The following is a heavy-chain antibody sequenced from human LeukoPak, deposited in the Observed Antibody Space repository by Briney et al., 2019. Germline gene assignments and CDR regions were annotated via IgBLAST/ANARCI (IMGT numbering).Heavy chain of an antibody. CDR2: IYYSGST. CDR1: DYSISSGYY. CDR3: ARDPRDYDILTGYYPFGYFDL. Sequence: SETLSLTCTVSDYSISSGYYWGWIRQPPGKGLEWIGSIYYSGSTYYNPSLKSRVTISVDTSKNQFSLKLSSVTAADTVVYYCARDPRDYDILTGYYPFGYFDLWGRGTLVTVSS. D-gene: IGHD3-9*01. V-gene: IGHV4-38-2*02. J-gene: IGHJ2*01.